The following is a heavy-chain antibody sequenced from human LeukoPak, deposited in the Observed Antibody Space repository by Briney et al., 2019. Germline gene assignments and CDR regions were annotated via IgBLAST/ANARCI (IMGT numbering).Heavy chain of an antibody. D-gene: IGHD6-13*01. Sequence: SETLSLTCTISGGSVSDYHWSWIRQSPGKGLEWIGYIYHTGSTSYSPSLKSRVTISADTSQNQFSLKLSSVTAADTAVYYCAREASAGENGIDYWGQGTLVTVSS. V-gene: IGHV4-59*02. CDR2: IYHTGST. J-gene: IGHJ4*02. CDR3: AREASAGENGIDY. CDR1: GGSVSDYH.